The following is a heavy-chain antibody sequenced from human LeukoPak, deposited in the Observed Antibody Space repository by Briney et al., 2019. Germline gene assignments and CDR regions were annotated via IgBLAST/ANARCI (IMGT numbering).Heavy chain of an antibody. CDR3: AKDDSSSLEY. D-gene: IGHD6-13*01. CDR1: GFTFSSYG. J-gene: IGHJ4*02. V-gene: IGHV3-33*06. CDR2: IWYDGSNK. Sequence: GGSLRLSCAASGFTFSSYGMHWLRQAPGKGLEWVAVIWYDGSNKYYADSVTGQFTISRDNSKNTLYLQMNSLRAEDTAVYYCAKDDSSSLEYWGPGTLGTASS.